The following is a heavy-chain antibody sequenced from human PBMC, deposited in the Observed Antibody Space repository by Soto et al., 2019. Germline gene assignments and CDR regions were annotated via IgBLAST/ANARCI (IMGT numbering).Heavy chain of an antibody. J-gene: IGHJ4*02. V-gene: IGHV3-30*18. CDR3: AKDSGWNTYFDY. D-gene: IGHD1-1*01. CDR2: ISYDGSNK. CDR1: GFTFSSYG. Sequence: QVQLVESGGGVVQPGRSLRLSCAASGFTFSSYGMHWVRQAPGKGLEWVAVISYDGSNKYYADSVKGRFTISRDNSKNTLYLQMNSLRAEDTAVYYCAKDSGWNTYFDYWGQGTLVTVSS.